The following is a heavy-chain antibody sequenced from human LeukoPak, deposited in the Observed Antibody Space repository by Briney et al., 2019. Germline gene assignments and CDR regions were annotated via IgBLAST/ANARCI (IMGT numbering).Heavy chain of an antibody. CDR1: GYTFTGYY. V-gene: IGHV1-2*06. Sequence: AXVKVSCKASGYTFTGYYMHWVRQAPGQGLEWMGRINPNSGGTNYAQKFQGRVTMTRDTSISTAYMELSRLRSDDTAVYYCARDRSSSSWYSDFDYWGQGTLSPSPQ. CDR3: ARDRSSSSWYSDFDY. CDR2: INPNSGGT. J-gene: IGHJ4*02. D-gene: IGHD6-13*01.